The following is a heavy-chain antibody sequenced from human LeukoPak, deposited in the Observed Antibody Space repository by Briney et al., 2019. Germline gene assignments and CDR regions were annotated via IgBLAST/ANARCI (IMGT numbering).Heavy chain of an antibody. CDR3: ARVQKDYYDSSGYLSY. CDR1: GFTFSSNE. Sequence: GGSLRLSCAASGFTFSSNEMNWVRQAPGKGLEWVSYISSSGSTIYYADSVKGRFTISRDNAKNSLYLQMNSLRAEDTAVYYCARVQKDYYDSSGYLSYWGQGTLVTVSS. V-gene: IGHV3-48*03. J-gene: IGHJ4*02. D-gene: IGHD3-22*01. CDR2: ISSSGSTI.